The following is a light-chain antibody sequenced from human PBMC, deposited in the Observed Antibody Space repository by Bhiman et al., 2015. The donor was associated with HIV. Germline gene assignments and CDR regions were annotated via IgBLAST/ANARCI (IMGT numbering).Light chain of an antibody. CDR3: QAWDSNSAV. V-gene: IGLV3-1*01. CDR1: KLGDKY. J-gene: IGLJ1*01. CDR2: QDT. Sequence: SYELTQPPSVSVSPGQTATITCSGDKLGDKYVCWYQQKPGQSPVVVIYQDTKRPSGIPERFSGSNSGNTATLTISGTQAMDEADYFCQAWDSNSAVFGTGTKVSVL.